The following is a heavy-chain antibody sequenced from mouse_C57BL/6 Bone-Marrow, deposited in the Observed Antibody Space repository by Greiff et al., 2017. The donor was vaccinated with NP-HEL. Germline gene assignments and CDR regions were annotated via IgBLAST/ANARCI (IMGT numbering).Heavy chain of an antibody. D-gene: IGHD2-5*01. V-gene: IGHV3-6*01. Sequence: ESGPGLVKPSQSLSLTCSVTGYSITSGYYWNWIRQFPGNKLEWMGYISYDGSNNYNPSLKNRISITRDTSKNQFFLKLNSVTTEDTATYYCARGGYSNFFAYWGQGTLVTVSA. CDR2: ISYDGSN. CDR3: ARGGYSNFFAY. J-gene: IGHJ3*01. CDR1: GYSITSGYY.